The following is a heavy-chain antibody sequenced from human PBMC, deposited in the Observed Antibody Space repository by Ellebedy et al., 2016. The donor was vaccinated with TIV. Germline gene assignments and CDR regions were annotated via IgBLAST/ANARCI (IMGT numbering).Heavy chain of an antibody. V-gene: IGHV4-39*07. CDR1: GGSVTTTIYS. CDR2: FSYIGSR. D-gene: IGHD3-10*01. J-gene: IGHJ6*02. CDR3: ARASRTSGSGAVFYTNAMDI. Sequence: SETLSLTCSVSGGSVTTTIYSWAYIRQPPGKGLEWIATFSYIGSRDYNPSLRSRVSMSVDTTSNQFFLHLRSVTAADTALYYCARASRTSGSGAVFYTNAMDIWGQGTTVSVSS.